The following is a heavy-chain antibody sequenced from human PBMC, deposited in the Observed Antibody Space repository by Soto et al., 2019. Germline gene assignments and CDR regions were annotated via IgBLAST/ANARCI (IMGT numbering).Heavy chain of an antibody. J-gene: IGHJ4*02. Sequence: TGGSLRLSCAASGFTFSGSAMHWVRQASGKGLEWVGRIRSKANSYATAYAASVKGRFTISRDDPKNTLYLQMNSLRAEDTAVYYCAKPALAGNKIGNPYYFDYWGQATLVTVSS. V-gene: IGHV3-73*01. CDR3: AKPALAGNKIGNPYYFDY. CDR2: IRSKANSYAT. CDR1: GFTFSGSA. D-gene: IGHD6-19*01.